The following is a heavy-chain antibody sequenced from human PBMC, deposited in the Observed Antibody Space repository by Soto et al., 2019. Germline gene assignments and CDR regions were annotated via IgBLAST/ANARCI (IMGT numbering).Heavy chain of an antibody. CDR2: IYWDDNK. CDR3: AYRRPLYKSGWYGYFDL. V-gene: IGHV2-5*02. CDR1: GFSLSTSGVG. Sequence: QITLKESGPTLVKPTQTLTLTCTFSGFSLSTSGVGVGWIRQPPGKALEWLALIYWDDNKRYSPSLKSRLNITKDTSKNQVVLTMADMDPEDTATYFCAYRRPLYKSGWYGYFDLWGRGTLVTVSS. J-gene: IGHJ2*01. D-gene: IGHD6-19*01.